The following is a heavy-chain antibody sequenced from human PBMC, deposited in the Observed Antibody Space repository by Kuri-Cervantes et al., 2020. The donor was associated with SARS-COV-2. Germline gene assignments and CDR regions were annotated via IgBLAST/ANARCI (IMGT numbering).Heavy chain of an antibody. CDR3: TADQTRDVLRFLDRRGPNYSYYYMDV. V-gene: IGHV3-15*01. D-gene: IGHD3-3*01. Sequence: GESLKISCAASGFIFSNGWMTWVRQAPGKGLEWVGRIKSNEDGGTADYAAPVRGRFTISRDDSTNTLYLQMNSLKSEDTAVYYCTADQTRDVLRFLDRRGPNYSYYYMDVWGKGTTVTVSS. CDR2: IKSNEDGGTA. J-gene: IGHJ6*03. CDR1: GFIFSNGW.